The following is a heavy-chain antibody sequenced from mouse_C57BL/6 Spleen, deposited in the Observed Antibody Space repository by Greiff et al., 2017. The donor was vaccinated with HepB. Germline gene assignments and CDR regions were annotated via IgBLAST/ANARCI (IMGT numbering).Heavy chain of an antibody. Sequence: VQLQQSGAELVRPGSSVKLSCKASGYTFTSYWMAWVKQRPGQGLEWIGNIYPSDSETHYNQKFKDKATLTVDKSSSTAYMQLSSLTSEDSAVYYCARSVYSPWYFDVWGTGTTVTVSS. CDR2: IYPSDSET. V-gene: IGHV1-61*01. J-gene: IGHJ1*03. D-gene: IGHD2-12*01. CDR1: GYTFTSYW. CDR3: ARSVYSPWYFDV.